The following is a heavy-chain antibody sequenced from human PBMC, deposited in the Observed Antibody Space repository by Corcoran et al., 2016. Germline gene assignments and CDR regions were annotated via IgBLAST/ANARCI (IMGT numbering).Heavy chain of an antibody. CDR3: ARRGRITFGGVIPPPDY. CDR1: GYRFTSYW. D-gene: IGHD3-16*02. CDR2: IYPGDSDT. V-gene: IGHV5-51*01. Sequence: EVQLVQSGAEVKKPGESLKISCKGSGYRFTSYWIGWVRQMPGKGLEWMGIIYPGDSDTRYSPSFQGQVTISAAKSISTAYLQWSSLKASDTAMYDWARRGRITFGGVIPPPDYWGQGTLVTVSS. J-gene: IGHJ4*02.